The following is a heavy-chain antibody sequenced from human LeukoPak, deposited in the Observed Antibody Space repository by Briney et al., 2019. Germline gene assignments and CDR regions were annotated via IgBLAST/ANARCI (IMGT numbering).Heavy chain of an antibody. Sequence: SETLSLTCAVYGGSFSGYYWSWIRRPPGKGLEWIGEINHSGSTNYNPSLKSRVTISVDTSKNQFSLKLSSVTAADTAVYYCARLMVRRPIWGQGTLVTVSS. CDR1: GGSFSGYY. D-gene: IGHD3-10*01. CDR3: ARLMVRRPI. J-gene: IGHJ4*02. CDR2: INHSGST. V-gene: IGHV4-34*01.